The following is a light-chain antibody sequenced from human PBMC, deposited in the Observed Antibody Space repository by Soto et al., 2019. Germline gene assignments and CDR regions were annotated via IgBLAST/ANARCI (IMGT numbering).Light chain of an antibody. Sequence: DIVMTQSPDSLAVSLGERATINCKSSQSVLYSSNNKNYLAWYQQKPGQPPKLLIYWASTRESGVPDRSSGSGCGTVFTLTISSLQAEDVAVYYCQQYYSTPRTFGQGTKVEIK. V-gene: IGKV4-1*01. CDR2: WAS. CDR3: QQYYSTPRT. J-gene: IGKJ1*01. CDR1: QSVLYSSNNKNY.